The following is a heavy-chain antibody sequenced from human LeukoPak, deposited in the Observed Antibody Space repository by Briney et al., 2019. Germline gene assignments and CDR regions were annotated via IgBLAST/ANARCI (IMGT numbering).Heavy chain of an antibody. J-gene: IGHJ4*02. CDR3: ARMGYDSSGYYRSHFDY. CDR2: IYYSGST. D-gene: IGHD3-22*01. Sequence: SETLSLTCTVSGGSISSGGYYWSWIRQHPGKGLEWIGYIYYSGSTCYNPSLKSRVTISVDTSKNQFSLKLSSVTAADTAVYYCARMGYDSSGYYRSHFDYWGQGTLVTVSS. V-gene: IGHV4-31*03. CDR1: GGSISSGGYY.